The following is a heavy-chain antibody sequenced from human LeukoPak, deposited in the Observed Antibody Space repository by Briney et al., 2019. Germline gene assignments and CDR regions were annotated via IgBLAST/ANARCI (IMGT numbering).Heavy chain of an antibody. Sequence: ASVKVSCKASGYTFTSYDINWVRQATGQGLEWMGWMNPNSGNTGYAQKFQGRVTITRNTSISTAYMELSGLRSEDTAVYYCARGRARACFDPWGQGTLVTVSS. CDR1: GYTFTSYD. V-gene: IGHV1-8*03. J-gene: IGHJ5*02. CDR3: ARGRARACFDP. CDR2: MNPNSGNT.